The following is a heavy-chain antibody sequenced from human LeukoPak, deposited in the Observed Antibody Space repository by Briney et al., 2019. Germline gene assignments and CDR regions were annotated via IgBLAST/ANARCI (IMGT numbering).Heavy chain of an antibody. J-gene: IGHJ4*02. Sequence: GRSLRLSCAASGFTFSSYAMHWVRQAPGKGLEWVAVISYDGSNKCYADSVKGRFTISRDNSKNTLYLQMNSLRAEDTAVYYCATESGSYSGTCFDYWGQGTLVTVSS. D-gene: IGHD1-26*01. CDR3: ATESGSYSGTCFDY. V-gene: IGHV3-30-3*01. CDR2: ISYDGSNK. CDR1: GFTFSSYA.